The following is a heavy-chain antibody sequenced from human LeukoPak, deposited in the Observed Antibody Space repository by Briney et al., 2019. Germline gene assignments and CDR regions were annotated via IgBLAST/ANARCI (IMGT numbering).Heavy chain of an antibody. CDR2: ISWNSNNL. CDR3: AKVKYSSSLSEFDY. J-gene: IGHJ4*02. Sequence: PGGSLRLACAASGFSFDDHPIPSVRQAPGNGLESHPGISWNSNNLGYAESGKGRFTISRDNDKNSLYLKMNSLASEDTALYYCAKVKYSSSLSEFDYWGQGTLVTVSS. D-gene: IGHD6-13*01. CDR1: GFSFDDHP. V-gene: IGHV3-9*01.